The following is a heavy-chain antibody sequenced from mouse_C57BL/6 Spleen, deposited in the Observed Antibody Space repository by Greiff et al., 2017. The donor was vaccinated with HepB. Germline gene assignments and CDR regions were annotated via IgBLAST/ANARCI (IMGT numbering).Heavy chain of an antibody. Sequence: EVQLVESGGGLVKPGGSLKLSCAASGFTFSDYGMHWVRQAPEKGLEWVAYISSGSSTIYYADTVKGRFTISRDNAKNTLFLQMTSLRSEDTAMYYCAREFYYGSSSYWYFDVWGTGTTVTVSS. CDR2: ISSGSSTI. V-gene: IGHV5-17*01. D-gene: IGHD1-1*01. CDR3: AREFYYGSSSYWYFDV. J-gene: IGHJ1*03. CDR1: GFTFSDYG.